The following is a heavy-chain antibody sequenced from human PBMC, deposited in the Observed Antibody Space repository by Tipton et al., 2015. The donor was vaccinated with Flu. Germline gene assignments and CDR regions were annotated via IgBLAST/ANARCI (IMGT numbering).Heavy chain of an antibody. Sequence: TLSLTCTVSGGSISSGGYYWSWIRQHPGKGLEWIGYIYYSGSTDYNPSLKSRVTISIDTSKNQFSLKLSSVTAADTAVDYCARALQNYFDYWGQGPLVIVSS. J-gene: IGHJ4*02. CDR2: IYYSGST. V-gene: IGHV4-31*03. CDR1: GGSISSGGYY. CDR3: ARALQNYFDY.